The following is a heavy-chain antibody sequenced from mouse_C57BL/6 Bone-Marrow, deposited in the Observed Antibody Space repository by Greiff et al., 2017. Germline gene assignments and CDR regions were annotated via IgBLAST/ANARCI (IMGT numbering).Heavy chain of an antibody. V-gene: IGHV2-6*03. CDR1: GFSLTSYG. J-gene: IGHJ1*03. CDR2: IWRDGGT. CDR3: ARAGELGLHYWYFDV. Sequence: QVQLKESGPGLVAPSQSLSITCTVSGFSLTSYGVHWVRQPPGKGLEWLVVIWRDGGTTYNSALKSRLSISKDNSKSQVFLKMNSLPADDTAMYYCARAGELGLHYWYFDVWGTGTTVTVSS. D-gene: IGHD4-1*01.